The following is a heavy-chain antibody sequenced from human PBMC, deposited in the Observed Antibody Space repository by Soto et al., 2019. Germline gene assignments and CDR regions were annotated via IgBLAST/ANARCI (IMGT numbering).Heavy chain of an antibody. J-gene: IGHJ4*02. CDR3: ARSGSGSGWL. CDR2: IYYSGST. Sequence: QVQLQESGPGLVKPSETLSLTCTVSGGSVSSGHFYWSWIRQPPAKGLEWIGYIYYSGSTKYNPSLRSRVTILVDTSKNQFSLKLTSVTAADTAVYYCARSGSGSGWLGGQGTLVTVSS. V-gene: IGHV4-61*01. D-gene: IGHD6-19*01. CDR1: GGSVSSGHFY.